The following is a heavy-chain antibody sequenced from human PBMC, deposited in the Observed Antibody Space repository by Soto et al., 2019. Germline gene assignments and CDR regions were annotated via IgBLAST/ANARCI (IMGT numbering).Heavy chain of an antibody. CDR1: GGTFSSYA. Sequence: SVKVSCKASGGTFSSYAISWVRQAPGQGLEWMGGIIPIFGTANYAQKFQGRVTITADESTSTAYMELSSLRSEDTAVYYCARGRLQINYYYYYGMDVWGQGTTVTVS. J-gene: IGHJ6*02. V-gene: IGHV1-69*13. CDR2: IIPIFGTA. D-gene: IGHD6-25*01. CDR3: ARGRLQINYYYYYGMDV.